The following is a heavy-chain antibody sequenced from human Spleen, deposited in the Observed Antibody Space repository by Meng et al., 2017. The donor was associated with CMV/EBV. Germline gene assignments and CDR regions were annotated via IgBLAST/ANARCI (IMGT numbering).Heavy chain of an antibody. CDR1: GYTFTGYY. Sequence: ASVKVSCKASGYTFTGYYMHWVRQAPGQGLEWMGGINPNSGGTNYAQKFQGRVTMTRDTSISTAYMELSRLRSDDTAVYYCARTSGSYYYYGMDVWGQGTTVTVSS. CDR3: ARTSGSYYYYGMDV. CDR2: INPNSGGT. D-gene: IGHD1-26*01. J-gene: IGHJ6*02. V-gene: IGHV1-2*02.